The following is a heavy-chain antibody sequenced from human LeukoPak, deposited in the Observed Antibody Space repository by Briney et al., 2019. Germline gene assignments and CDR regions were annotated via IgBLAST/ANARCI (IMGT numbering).Heavy chain of an antibody. CDR1: GYTFTSNY. Sequence: ASVKVSCKASGYTFTSNYIHWVRQAPGQGLEWMGMIYPRDGSTSYAQKFQGRVTVTRDTSTSTVHMELSGLRSEDTAVYHCARDQEGFDYWGQGTLVTVSS. V-gene: IGHV1-46*01. CDR3: ARDQEGFDY. J-gene: IGHJ4*02. CDR2: IYPRDGST.